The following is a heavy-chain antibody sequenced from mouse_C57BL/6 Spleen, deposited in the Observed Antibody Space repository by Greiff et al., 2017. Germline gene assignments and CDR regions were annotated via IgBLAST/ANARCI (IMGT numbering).Heavy chain of an antibody. Sequence: VHVKQSGAELVRPGASVKLSCTASGFNIKDYYMHWVKQRPEQGLEWIGRIDPEDGDTEYAPKFQGKATMTADTSSNTAYLQLSSLTSEDTAVYYCTRGDYDGAWFAYWGQGTLVTVSA. D-gene: IGHD2-4*01. V-gene: IGHV14-1*01. CDR3: TRGDYDGAWFAY. CDR2: IDPEDGDT. CDR1: GFNIKDYY. J-gene: IGHJ3*01.